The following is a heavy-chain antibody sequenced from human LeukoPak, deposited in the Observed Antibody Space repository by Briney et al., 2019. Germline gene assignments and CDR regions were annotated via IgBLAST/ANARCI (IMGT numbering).Heavy chain of an antibody. V-gene: IGHV1-18*01. J-gene: IGHJ5*02. CDR3: ARGRIAAAGTGESSWFDP. Sequence: ASVKVSCKASGYTFTSYGISWVRQAPGQGLEWMGWISAYNGNTNYAQKLQGRVTKTTDTSTSTAYMELRSLRSDDTAVYYCARGRIAAAGTGESSWFDPWGQGTLVTVSS. CDR1: GYTFTSYG. CDR2: ISAYNGNT. D-gene: IGHD6-13*01.